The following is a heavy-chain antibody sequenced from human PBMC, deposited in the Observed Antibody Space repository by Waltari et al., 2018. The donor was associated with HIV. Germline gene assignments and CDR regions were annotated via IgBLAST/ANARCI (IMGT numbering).Heavy chain of an antibody. D-gene: IGHD2-2*01. CDR2: INHSGST. CDR3: ARARLVSRGQYCSTTSCLPHYYYYYGMDV. Sequence: QVQLRQWGAGLLKPSETLSLTCAVYGGSFSGSYWSWIRQPPGQGLEWIGEINHSGSTHAHPALKRPGTISVDTSKNRFSRKLTSVTAADTAVFYCARARLVSRGQYCSTTSCLPHYYYYYGMDVWGQGTTVTVSS. CDR1: GGSFSGSY. J-gene: IGHJ6*02. V-gene: IGHV4-34*01.